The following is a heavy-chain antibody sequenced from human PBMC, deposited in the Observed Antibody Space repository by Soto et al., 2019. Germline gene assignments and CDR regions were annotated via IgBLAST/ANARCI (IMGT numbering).Heavy chain of an antibody. D-gene: IGHD5-12*01. Sequence: GGSLRLSCAASGFTFSSYAMSWVRQAPGKGLEWVSGISGSGGSTYYADSVKGRFTISRDNSKNTLYLQMNSLRAEDTAVYYCAKDHYSGYDWGWFDPWGQGTLVTVSS. CDR1: GFTFSSYA. V-gene: IGHV3-23*01. CDR3: AKDHYSGYDWGWFDP. J-gene: IGHJ5*02. CDR2: ISGSGGST.